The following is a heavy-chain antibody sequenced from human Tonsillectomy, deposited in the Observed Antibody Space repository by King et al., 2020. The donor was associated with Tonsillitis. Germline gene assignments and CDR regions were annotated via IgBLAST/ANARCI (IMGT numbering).Heavy chain of an antibody. CDR1: GGSLSSSSSY. CDR3: ASIGARRFDP. Sequence: QLQESGPGLVKPSENLFLTCTVSGGSLSSSSSYWGWIRQPPGKGLEWIGGINYMGNTYYNPSRNSRVTRSVDTSKNQFSLKLGSVTATDRAVYYCASIGARRFDPWGQGTLVTVSS. D-gene: IGHD6-13*01. J-gene: IGHJ5*02. V-gene: IGHV4-39*01. CDR2: INYMGNT.